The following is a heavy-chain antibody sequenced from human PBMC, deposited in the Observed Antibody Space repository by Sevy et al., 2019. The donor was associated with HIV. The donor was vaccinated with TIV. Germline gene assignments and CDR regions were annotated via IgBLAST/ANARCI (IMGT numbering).Heavy chain of an antibody. D-gene: IGHD2-15*01. V-gene: IGHV1-2*02. CDR2: INPNSGGT. CDR3: ASQSPAGYCSGGSCTRLSNYYYYVMDV. J-gene: IGHJ6*02. Sequence: ASVKVSCKASGGTFSSYAISWVRQAPGQGLEWMGWINPNSGGTNYAQKFQGRVTMTRDTSISTAYMELSRLRSDDTAVYYCASQSPAGYCSGGSCTRLSNYYYYVMDVWGQGTTVTVSS. CDR1: GGTFSSYA.